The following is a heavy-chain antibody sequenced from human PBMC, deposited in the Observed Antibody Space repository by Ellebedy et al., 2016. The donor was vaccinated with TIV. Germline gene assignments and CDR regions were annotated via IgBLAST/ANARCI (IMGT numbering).Heavy chain of an antibody. CDR3: ARYSGSYFGDAFDI. D-gene: IGHD1-26*01. J-gene: IGHJ3*02. Sequence: MPSETLSLTCTVSGGSISSSSYYWGWIRQPPGKGLEWIGSIYYSGSTNYNPSLKSRVTISVDTSKNQFSLKLSSVTAADTAVYYCARYSGSYFGDAFDIWGQGTMVTVSS. V-gene: IGHV4-39*07. CDR2: IYYSGST. CDR1: GGSISSSSYY.